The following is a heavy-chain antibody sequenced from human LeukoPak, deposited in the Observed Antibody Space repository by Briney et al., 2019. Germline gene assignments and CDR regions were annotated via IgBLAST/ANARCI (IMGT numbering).Heavy chain of an antibody. J-gene: IGHJ4*02. CDR2: IIPIFGTA. Sequence: SVKVSCKASGGTFSSYAISWVRQAPGQGLEWMGGIIPIFGTANYAQKFQGRVMITADKSTSTAYMELSSLRSEDTAVYYRARGGFGEFKIWGPVDYWGQGTLVTVSS. V-gene: IGHV1-69*06. CDR3: ARGGFGEFKIWGPVDY. D-gene: IGHD3-10*01. CDR1: GGTFSSYA.